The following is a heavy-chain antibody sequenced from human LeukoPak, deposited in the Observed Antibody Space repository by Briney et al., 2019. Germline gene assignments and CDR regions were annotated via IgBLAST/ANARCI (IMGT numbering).Heavy chain of an antibody. CDR1: GGSFSGYY. J-gene: IGHJ4*02. Sequence: PSETLSLTCAVYGGSFSGYYWSWIRQPPGKGLEWIGEINHSGSTNYNPSLKSRVTISVDTSKNQFSLKLSSVTAADTAVYYCARGRYEGYDILTGYYQTAKGQKKDYYFDYWGQGTLVTVSS. CDR3: ARGRYEGYDILTGYYQTAKGQKKDYYFDY. D-gene: IGHD3-9*01. V-gene: IGHV4-34*01. CDR2: INHSGST.